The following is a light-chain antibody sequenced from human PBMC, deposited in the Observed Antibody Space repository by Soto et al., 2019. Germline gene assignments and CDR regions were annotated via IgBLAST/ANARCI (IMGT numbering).Light chain of an antibody. J-gene: IGKJ1*01. CDR2: DAS. CDR3: QQYNNWPRT. Sequence: EIVLIQSPATLSLSPGERATLSCRASQSVSSSLAWYQQNPGQAPRLLIFDASNRATGIPARFSGSGSGTEFTLTISSLQSEDFAVYYCQQYNNWPRTFGQGTKVDIK. V-gene: IGKV3D-15*01. CDR1: QSVSSS.